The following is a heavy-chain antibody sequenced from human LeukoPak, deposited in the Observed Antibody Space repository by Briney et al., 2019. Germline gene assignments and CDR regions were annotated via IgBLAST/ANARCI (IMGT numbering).Heavy chain of an antibody. CDR1: GGSISSYY. V-gene: IGHV4-59*01. CDR3: AAYSSSWKRGIDY. D-gene: IGHD6-13*01. Sequence: SETLSLTCTVSGGSISSYYWSWIRQPPGKGLEWIGYIYYSGSTNYNPSLKSRVTISVDTSKNQFSLKLSSVTAADTAVYYCAAYSSSWKRGIDYWGQGTLVTVSS. CDR2: IYYSGST. J-gene: IGHJ4*02.